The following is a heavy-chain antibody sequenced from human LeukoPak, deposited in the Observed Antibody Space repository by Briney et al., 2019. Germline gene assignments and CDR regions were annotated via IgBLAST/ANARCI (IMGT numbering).Heavy chain of an antibody. Sequence: GGSLRLSCAASGFTFSSYAMSWVRQAPAKGLEWVSAISGSGGSTYYADSMKGRFTISRDNSKNTLYLQMNSLRADDTAVYYCAKGIYSSGWSYFDYWGHGTLVTVSS. V-gene: IGHV3-23*01. D-gene: IGHD6-19*01. CDR1: GFTFSSYA. J-gene: IGHJ4*01. CDR2: ISGSGGST. CDR3: AKGIYSSGWSYFDY.